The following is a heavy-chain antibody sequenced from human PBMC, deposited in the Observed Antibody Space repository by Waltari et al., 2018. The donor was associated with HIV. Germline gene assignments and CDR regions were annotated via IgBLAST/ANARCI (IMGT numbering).Heavy chain of an antibody. CDR2: IDTRPGEA. J-gene: IGHJ4*02. CDR3: ARGEDVTLISLPPGYRLDF. V-gene: IGHV1-2*06. CDR1: ACTFTDYY. Sequence: QAHLVQSGPEVRRPGASVTVSCKGSACTFTDYYPPWERPTPGQGPEWLARIDTRPGEALYAPAFQGRVTMTRVTSLTTAYLDLTSLKSDDTAVYFCARGEDVTLISLPPGYRLDFWGQGTLVTVSS. D-gene: IGHD2-15*01.